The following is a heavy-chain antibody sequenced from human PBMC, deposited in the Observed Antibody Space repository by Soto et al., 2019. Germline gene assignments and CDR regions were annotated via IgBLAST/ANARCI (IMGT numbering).Heavy chain of an antibody. CDR1: GASISGFY. V-gene: IGHV4-4*07. CDR2: IYATGTT. D-gene: IGHD1-26*01. Sequence: PSETLSLTCTVSGASISGFYWSWIRKSAGKGLEWIGRIYATGTTDYNPSLKSRVMMSVDTSKKQFSLKLRSVTAADTAVYYCVRDGAKTLRDWFDPWGQGISVTVSS. CDR3: VRDGAKTLRDWFDP. J-gene: IGHJ5*02.